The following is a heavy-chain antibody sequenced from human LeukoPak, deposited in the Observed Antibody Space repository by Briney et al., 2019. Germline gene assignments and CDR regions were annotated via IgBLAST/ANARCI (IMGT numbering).Heavy chain of an antibody. CDR2: IYPGDSET. D-gene: IGHD2-21*01. CDR3: ARLTCGRPLDY. CDR1: GYSFTKYW. Sequence: GEFLKISCKGSGYSFTKYWIGWARQMPGKGLEWMGIIYPGDSETRYSPSFQGQVTISADRSISTPYLQWSSLKASDTAIYYCARLTCGRPLDYWGQGTQVTVS. V-gene: IGHV5-51*01. J-gene: IGHJ4*02.